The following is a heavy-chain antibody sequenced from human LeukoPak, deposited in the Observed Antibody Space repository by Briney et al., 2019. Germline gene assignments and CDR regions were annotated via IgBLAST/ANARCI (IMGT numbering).Heavy chain of an antibody. CDR2: INHSGST. CDR1: GGSFSDYY. J-gene: IGHJ4*02. Sequence: SETLSVTCAVYGGSFSDYYWSCIRQPPGKGLEWIGKINHSGSTNYNPSLKSRVTISVDTSKNQFSLKLSSVTAADTAVYYCARGTPMATNYYFDYRGQGTLVTVSS. V-gene: IGHV4-34*01. D-gene: IGHD5-18*01. CDR3: ARGTPMATNYYFDY.